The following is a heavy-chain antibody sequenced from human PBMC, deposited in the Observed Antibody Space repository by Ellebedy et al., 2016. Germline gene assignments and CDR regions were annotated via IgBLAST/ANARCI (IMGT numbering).Heavy chain of an antibody. CDR2: IYYSGTT. D-gene: IGHD5-18*01. Sequence: SETLSLTCTVSGYSISSGYYWGWIRQPPGKGLEWIGYIYYSGTTNYNPSLKSRVTISVDTSKNQFSLKLSSVTAADTAVYYCARGYGPKVDYWGQGTLVTVSS. J-gene: IGHJ4*02. V-gene: IGHV4-61*05. CDR1: GYSISSGYY. CDR3: ARGYGPKVDY.